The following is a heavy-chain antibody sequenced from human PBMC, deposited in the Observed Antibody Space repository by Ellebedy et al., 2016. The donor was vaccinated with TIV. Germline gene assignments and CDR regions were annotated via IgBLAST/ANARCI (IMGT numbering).Heavy chain of an antibody. CDR1: GYSFTSYW. J-gene: IGHJ5*02. V-gene: IGHV5-51*01. CDR3: ARLEAAAGTGSWFDP. Sequence: GESLKISXKGSGYSFTSYWIGWVRQMPGKGLEWMGIIYPGDSDTRYSPSFQGQVTISADKSISTAYLQWSSLKASDTAMYYCARLEAAAGTGSWFDPWGQGTLVTVFS. D-gene: IGHD6-13*01. CDR2: IYPGDSDT.